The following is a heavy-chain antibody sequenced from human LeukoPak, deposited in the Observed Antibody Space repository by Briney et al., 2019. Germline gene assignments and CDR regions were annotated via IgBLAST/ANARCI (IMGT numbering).Heavy chain of an antibody. CDR2: FDPEDGET. D-gene: IGHD6-13*01. J-gene: IGHJ4*02. V-gene: IGHV1-24*01. CDR1: GYTLTELS. CDR3: ATVSSSLPWSDY. Sequence: GASVKVSCKVSGYTLTELSMHWVRQAPGKGLEWMGGFDPEDGETIYAQKFQGRVTMTEDTSTDTAYMELSSLGSEDTAVYYCATVSSSLPWSDYWGQGTLVTVSS.